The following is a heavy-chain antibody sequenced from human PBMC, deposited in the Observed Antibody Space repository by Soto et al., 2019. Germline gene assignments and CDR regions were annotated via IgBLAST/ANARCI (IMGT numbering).Heavy chain of an antibody. CDR3: ARRAGTDTVVVPAGGMDV. CDR1: GGTFSSYA. V-gene: IGHV1-69*06. J-gene: IGHJ6*02. CDR2: IIPIFGTA. Sequence: SVKVSCKASGGTFSSYAISWVRQAPGQGLEWMGGIIPIFGTANYAQKFQGRVTITADKSTSTAYMELSSLRSEDTAVYYCARRAGTDTVVVPAGGMDVWGQGIMVTVSS. D-gene: IGHD2-2*01.